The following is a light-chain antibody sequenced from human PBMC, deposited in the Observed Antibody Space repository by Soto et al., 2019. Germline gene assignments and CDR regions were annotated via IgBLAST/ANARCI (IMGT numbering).Light chain of an antibody. V-gene: IGKV1-27*01. Sequence: DIQMTQSPSSLSASVGDRVTITCRASQGISNYPAWYQQKPGKVPKILIYAASTVQSGVPSRFSGSGSGTDFTLTISSLQPEDVATYYCLKYNSAPYTFGQGTKLEIK. J-gene: IGKJ2*01. CDR1: QGISNY. CDR2: AAS. CDR3: LKYNSAPYT.